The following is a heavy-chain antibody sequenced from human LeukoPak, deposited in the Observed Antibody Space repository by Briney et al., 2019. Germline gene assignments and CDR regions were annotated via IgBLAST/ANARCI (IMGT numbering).Heavy chain of an antibody. CDR1: GGSISSSSYY. V-gene: IGHV4-39*01. Sequence: PSETLSLTCTVSGGSISSSSYYWGWIRQPPGKGLEWIGSIYYSGSTYCNPSLKSRVTISVDTSKNQSSLKLSSVTAADTAVYYCATRSTYGDYLYYWGQGTLVTVSS. CDR3: ATRSTYGDYLYY. J-gene: IGHJ4*02. CDR2: IYYSGST. D-gene: IGHD4-17*01.